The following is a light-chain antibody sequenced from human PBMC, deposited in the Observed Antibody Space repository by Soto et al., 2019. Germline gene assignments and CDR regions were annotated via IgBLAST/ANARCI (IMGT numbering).Light chain of an antibody. CDR3: QQYFGFPFT. V-gene: IGKV1-8*01. CDR2: GSV. J-gene: IGKJ2*01. Sequence: AIRMTQSPASLSASPGVRVTIACRASQDIRSFLAWYQQKPGQAPKLLIYGSVTLQKGVPSRFSGSGAGTDFSLTINLLQSEDFATYFCQQYFGFPFTFGQGTKVEIK. CDR1: QDIRSF.